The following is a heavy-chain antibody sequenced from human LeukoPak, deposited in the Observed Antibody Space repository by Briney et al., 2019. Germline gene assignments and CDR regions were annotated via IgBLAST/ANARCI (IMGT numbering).Heavy chain of an antibody. CDR2: IYYSGST. J-gene: IGHJ4*02. V-gene: IGHV4-59*08. CDR1: GGSISSYY. D-gene: IGHD6-13*01. Sequence: SETLSLTCTVSGGSISSYYWSWIRRPPGKELEWIGYIYYSGSTNYNPSLKSRVTISVDTSKNQFSLKLTSVTAADTAVYYCARLTSSSWPFDYWGQGALVTVSS. CDR3: ARLTSSSWPFDY.